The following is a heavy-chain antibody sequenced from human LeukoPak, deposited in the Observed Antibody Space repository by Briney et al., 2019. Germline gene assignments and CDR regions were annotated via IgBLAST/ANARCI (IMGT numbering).Heavy chain of an antibody. CDR1: GFHFSAHG. CDR2: ISPSGDIT. J-gene: IGHJ3*01. CDR3: VRDLDWGAFDV. Sequence: AGGSLRLSCAASGFHFSAHGMNWIRQPPGKGLEWVSGISPSGDITYYADSVMGRFTISRDNRKSTVSLQMNSLRAEDTALYYCVRDLDWGAFDVWGQGRMVTVSS. V-gene: IGHV3-23*01. D-gene: IGHD3/OR15-3a*01.